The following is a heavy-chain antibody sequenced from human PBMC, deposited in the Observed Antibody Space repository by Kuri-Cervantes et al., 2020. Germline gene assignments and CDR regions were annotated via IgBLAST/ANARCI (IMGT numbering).Heavy chain of an antibody. CDR3: ATDAESWNYDFSYFDY. D-gene: IGHD1-7*01. CDR1: GYTFSSNC. CDR2: ISGYNGHT. V-gene: IGHV1-18*04. Sequence: ASVKVSCKASGYTFSSNCIHWVRQAPGQGLEWVGWISGYNGHTNYTRKLQGRVTMTTDTSKSTAYMELRSLRSDDTALYYCATDAESWNYDFSYFDYWGQGTLVTVSS. J-gene: IGHJ4*02.